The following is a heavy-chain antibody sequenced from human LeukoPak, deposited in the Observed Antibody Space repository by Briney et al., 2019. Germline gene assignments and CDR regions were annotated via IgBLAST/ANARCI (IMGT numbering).Heavy chain of an antibody. CDR3: AARSRKTMIVIG. J-gene: IGHJ4*02. D-gene: IGHD3-22*01. Sequence: GGSLRLSCAASGFTFSSYPISWVRQAPGKGLEWVSAISGSGRFTYFAESVKGRFAISRDNSNTTVYLHMHSLSVEDTAIYYYAARSRKTMIVIGWGQGTLVTVSS. V-gene: IGHV3-23*01. CDR2: ISGSGRFT. CDR1: GFTFSSYP.